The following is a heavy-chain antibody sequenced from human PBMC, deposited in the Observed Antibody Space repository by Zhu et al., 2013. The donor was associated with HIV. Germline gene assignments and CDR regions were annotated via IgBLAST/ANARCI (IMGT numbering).Heavy chain of an antibody. CDR1: GYNFKLYY. D-gene: IGHD2-15*01. J-gene: IGHJ4*02. Sequence: QVQLVQSGAEARKPGASVKVSCKTSGYNFKLYYIHWVRQAPGQGLEWLGWINPHSGGTNYAQKFQGRVTMTTDTSINTAYMDLTRLGSDDTALYYCARDFCTGGNCRALEIPYYFDYWGQGTLVTVSS. CDR3: ARDFCTGGNCRALEIPYYFDY. CDR2: INPHSGGT. V-gene: IGHV1-2*02.